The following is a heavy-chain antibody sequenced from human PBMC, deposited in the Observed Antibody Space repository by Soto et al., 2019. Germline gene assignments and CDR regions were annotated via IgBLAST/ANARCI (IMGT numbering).Heavy chain of an antibody. CDR2: IYTSGST. Sequence: KPSETLSLTCTVSGGSISSYYWSWIRQPAGKGLEWIGRIYTSGSTNYNPSLKSRVTMSVDTSKNQFSLKLSSVTAADTAVYYCARGRSYYDFWSGYYTGVWFDPWGQGTLVTVSS. J-gene: IGHJ5*02. CDR3: ARGRSYYDFWSGYYTGVWFDP. D-gene: IGHD3-3*01. CDR1: GGSISSYY. V-gene: IGHV4-4*07.